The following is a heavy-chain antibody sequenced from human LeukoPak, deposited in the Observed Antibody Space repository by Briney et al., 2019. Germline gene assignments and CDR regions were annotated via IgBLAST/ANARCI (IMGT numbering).Heavy chain of an antibody. CDR2: IWYDGSNK. D-gene: IGHD6-19*01. J-gene: IGHJ4*02. CDR1: GFTFSSYG. V-gene: IGHV3-33*01. CDR3: AGIIAVAGAFDY. Sequence: PGRSLRLSCAASGFTFSSYGMHWVRQAPGKGLEWVAVIWYDGSNKYYADSVKGRFTISRDNSKNTLYLQMNSLRAEDTAVYYCAGIIAVAGAFDYWAREPWSPSPQ.